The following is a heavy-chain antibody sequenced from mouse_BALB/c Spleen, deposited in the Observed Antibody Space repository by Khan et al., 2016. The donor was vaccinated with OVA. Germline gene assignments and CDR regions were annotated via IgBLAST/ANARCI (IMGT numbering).Heavy chain of an antibody. J-gene: IGHJ2*01. D-gene: IGHD1-1*01. V-gene: IGHV1-9*01. Sequence: VQLQESGAELMKPGASVKISCKATGYTFSGYWLEWVKQRPGHGLEWIGEILPGSGSRNYNEKFKGKATFTADISSKTTYMQLGSLTSEDSAVYYCARVNYGSRDYFDYWGQGTTLTVSS. CDR2: ILPGSGSR. CDR3: ARVNYGSRDYFDY. CDR1: GYTFSGYW.